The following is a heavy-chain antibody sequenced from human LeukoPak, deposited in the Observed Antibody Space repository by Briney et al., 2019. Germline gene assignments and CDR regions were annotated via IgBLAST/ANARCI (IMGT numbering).Heavy chain of an antibody. CDR2: ISSDGSSK. CDR1: GFMFSAYG. Sequence: GGSLRLSCAASGFMFSAYGMHWVRQAPGKGLEWVAVISSDGSSKNYADSVKGRFSMSRDNSKNTLYLQMNSLRIEYTAVYYCAKDGDCGGGGCFPNNFNYWGQGTLVTVSS. D-gene: IGHD2-15*01. CDR3: AKDGDCGGGGCFPNNFNY. V-gene: IGHV3-30*18. J-gene: IGHJ4*02.